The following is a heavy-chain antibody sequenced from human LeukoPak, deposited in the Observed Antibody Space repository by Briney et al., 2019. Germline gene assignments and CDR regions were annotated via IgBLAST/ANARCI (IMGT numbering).Heavy chain of an antibody. J-gene: IGHJ4*02. D-gene: IGHD2-15*01. CDR3: ARLGFCRGDNCLDDY. CDR1: GGSMSPYY. CDR2: IFYTGGT. V-gene: IGHV4-59*08. Sequence: SETLSLTWTVYGGSMSPYYWSWMRQPPGKGPEYVGYIFYTGGTNYNPSLKRRVTVSLDTSKNQFSLKLSSVTATDTAVYYCARLGFCRGDNCLDDYWGQGTLVTSST.